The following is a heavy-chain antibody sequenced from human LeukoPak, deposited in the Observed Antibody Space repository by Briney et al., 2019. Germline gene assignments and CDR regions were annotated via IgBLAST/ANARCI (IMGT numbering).Heavy chain of an antibody. CDR2: ISYDGSTK. CDR1: GFTFNNYA. Sequence: PGRSLRLSCAASGFTFNNYAIHWVRHAPGKGLEWVAVISYDGSTKYYADSVKGRFTISRDNSKNTLYLQMNSLRAEDTAVYYCARDYGDYAVHWFDPWGQGTLVTVSS. V-gene: IGHV3-30-3*01. D-gene: IGHD4-17*01. CDR3: ARDYGDYAVHWFDP. J-gene: IGHJ5*02.